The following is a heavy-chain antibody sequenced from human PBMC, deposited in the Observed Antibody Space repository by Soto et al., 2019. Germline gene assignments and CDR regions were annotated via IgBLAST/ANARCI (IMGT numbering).Heavy chain of an antibody. CDR3: ATIGGTDGYNIDY. Sequence: SAKGSCKGRGVSFSKQDIRWVRQAPGQGLEWMVGIIPIFGTPQYAEKFQDRLTITADESTRTAYMELSSMTSEDKDMYYCATIGGTDGYNIDYW. J-gene: IGHJ4*01. CDR1: GVSFSKQD. D-gene: IGHD5-12*01. CDR2: IIPIFGTP. V-gene: IGHV1-69*13.